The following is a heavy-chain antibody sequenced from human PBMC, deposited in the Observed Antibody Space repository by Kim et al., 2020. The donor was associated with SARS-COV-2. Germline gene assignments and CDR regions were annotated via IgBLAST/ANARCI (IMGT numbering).Heavy chain of an antibody. CDR1: GFTFSSYE. V-gene: IGHV3-48*03. CDR2: ISSSGSTI. Sequence: GGSLRLSCAASGFTFSSYEMNWVRQAPGKGLEWVSYISSSGSTIYYADSVKGRFTISRDNAKNSLYLQMNSLRAEDTAVYYCARDEPEFTLDYWGQGTLVTVSS. J-gene: IGHJ4*02. CDR3: ARDEPEFTLDY.